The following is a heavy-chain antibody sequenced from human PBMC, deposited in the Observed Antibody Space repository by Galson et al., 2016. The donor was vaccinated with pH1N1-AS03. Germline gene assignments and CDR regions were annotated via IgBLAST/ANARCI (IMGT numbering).Heavy chain of an antibody. CDR2: IGTYT. Sequence: SVKVSCKASGYTFTNYGISWVRQAPGQGLEYMGWIGTYTIYAQKLQGRVTMTTDTSTSTAYMELRSLRSDDTGVYYCARSGSGSFYEGDVWGQGTLVSVSS. CDR3: ARSGSGSFYEGDV. CDR1: GYTFTNYG. V-gene: IGHV1-18*01. D-gene: IGHD3-10*01. J-gene: IGHJ4*02.